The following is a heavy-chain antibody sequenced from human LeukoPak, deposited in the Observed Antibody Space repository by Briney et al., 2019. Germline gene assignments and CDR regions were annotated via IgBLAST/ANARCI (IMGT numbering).Heavy chain of an antibody. CDR3: AKDQGSVIAARPDY. J-gene: IGHJ4*02. CDR2: ISGSGGST. D-gene: IGHD6-6*01. V-gene: IGHV3-23*01. Sequence: PGGSLRLSCAASGFTFSSYAMSWVRQAPGKGLEWVSAISGSGGSTYYADSVKGRFTISRGNSKNTLYLQMNSLRAEDTAVYYCAKDQGSVIAARPDYWGQGTLVTVSS. CDR1: GFTFSSYA.